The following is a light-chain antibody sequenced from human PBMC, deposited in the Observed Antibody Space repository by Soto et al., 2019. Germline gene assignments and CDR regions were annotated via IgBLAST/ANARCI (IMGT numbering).Light chain of an antibody. V-gene: IGLV2-14*01. J-gene: IGLJ1*01. CDR2: DVS. Sequence: QSALTLPASVSGSPGQSITISCTGTSSDVGGYNYVSWYQQHPGKAPKLMIYDVSNRPSGVSNRFSGSKSGNTASLTISGLQAEDEADYYCSSYTSSNTLYVFGTGTKLTVL. CDR1: SSDVGGYNY. CDR3: SSYTSSNTLYV.